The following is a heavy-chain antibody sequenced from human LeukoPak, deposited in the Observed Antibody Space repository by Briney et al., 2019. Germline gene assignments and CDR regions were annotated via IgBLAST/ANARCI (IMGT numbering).Heavy chain of an antibody. CDR3: AREASGSYSSGEGRNDAFDI. CDR1: GGTFSSYA. V-gene: IGHV1-69*13. D-gene: IGHD1-26*01. CDR2: IIPIFGTA. J-gene: IGHJ3*02. Sequence: GASVKVSCKASGGTFSSYAISWVRQAPGQGLEWMGGIIPIFGTANYAQKFQGRVTITADESTSTAYMELSSLRSEDTAVYYCAREASGSYSSGEGRNDAFDIWGQGTMVTVSS.